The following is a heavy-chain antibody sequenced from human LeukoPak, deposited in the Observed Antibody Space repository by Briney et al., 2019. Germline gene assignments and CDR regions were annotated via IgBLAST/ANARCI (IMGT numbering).Heavy chain of an antibody. V-gene: IGHV3-21*01. J-gene: IGHJ4*02. Sequence: PGGSLRLSCAASGFTFRSYSMNWVRQAPGKGLEWVSSINSRGNDKYYAESVKGRFTISRDNAKNSLYLQMNNLRVEDTAVYYCAREGSIVPHQDLDCWGQGSPVTVSS. CDR1: GFTFRSYS. CDR2: INSRGNDK. CDR3: AREGSIVPHQDLDC. D-gene: IGHD2-21*01.